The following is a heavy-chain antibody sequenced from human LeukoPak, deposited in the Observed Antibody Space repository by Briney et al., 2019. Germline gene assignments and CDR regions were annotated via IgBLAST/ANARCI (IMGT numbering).Heavy chain of an antibody. J-gene: IGHJ4*02. Sequence: SETLSLTCAVYGGSFSGYYWSWIRQPPGKGLEWIGYIYYSGSTYYNPSLQSRVTISVDTSKNQFSLKLSSVTAADTAVYYCARERAAAVDYWGQGTLVTVSS. CDR1: GGSFSGYY. D-gene: IGHD6-25*01. CDR2: IYYSGST. CDR3: ARERAAAVDY. V-gene: IGHV4-34*09.